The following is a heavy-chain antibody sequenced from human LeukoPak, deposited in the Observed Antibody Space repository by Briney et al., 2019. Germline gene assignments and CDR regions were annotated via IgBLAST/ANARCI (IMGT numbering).Heavy chain of an antibody. CDR1: GGSFSGYY. D-gene: IGHD1-1*01. CDR2: INHSGYN. V-gene: IGHV4-34*01. Sequence: HSETLSLTCAVYGGSFSGYYWSWIRQPPGKGLEWIGEINHSGYNNYNPSLKSRVTISVDTSKNQFSLKLSSVTAADTAVYYCARKGVAPPNWTDWGQGTLVTVSS. CDR3: ARKGVAPPNWTD. J-gene: IGHJ4*02.